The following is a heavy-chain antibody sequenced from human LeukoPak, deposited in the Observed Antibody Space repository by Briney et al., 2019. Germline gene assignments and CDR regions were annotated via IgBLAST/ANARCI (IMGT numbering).Heavy chain of an antibody. CDR1: GYTFTGYY. Sequence: ASGKVSCKASGYTFTGYYMHWVRQAPGQGVEGMGWINPNSGGTNYAQKFQGTVTMTRDTSISTAYMELSRLRSDDTAVYYCARGGPYCSSTSCYTMDVWGKGTTVTVSS. CDR3: ARGGPYCSSTSCYTMDV. CDR2: INPNSGGT. D-gene: IGHD2-2*02. J-gene: IGHJ6*03. V-gene: IGHV1-2*02.